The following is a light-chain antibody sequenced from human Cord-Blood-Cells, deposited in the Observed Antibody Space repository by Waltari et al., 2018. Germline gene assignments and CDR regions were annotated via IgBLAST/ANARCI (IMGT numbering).Light chain of an antibody. V-gene: IGLV2-14*01. CDR2: DVS. CDR3: SSYTSSSTLV. J-gene: IGLJ3*02. CDR1: SSDGGAYNY. Sequence: SALTQPASVSGSPGQPITLSCPGTSSDGGAYNYVSWYQQHPGKAPKLMIYDVSKRPSGVSNRFSGSKSGNTASLTISGLQAEDEADYYCSSYTSSSTLVFGGGTKLTVL.